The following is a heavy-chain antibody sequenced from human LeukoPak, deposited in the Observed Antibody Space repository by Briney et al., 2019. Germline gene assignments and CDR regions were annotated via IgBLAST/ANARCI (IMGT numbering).Heavy chain of an antibody. V-gene: IGHV3-23*01. D-gene: IGHD6-19*01. Sequence: PGGSLRLSCAASGFTFSSYAMSWVRQAPGKGLEWVSAISGSGGSTYYADSVKGRFTISRDNSKNTLYLQMNSLRAEGTAVYYCAKEGAASSGWYGDAFDIWGQGTMVTVSS. CDR3: AKEGAASSGWYGDAFDI. J-gene: IGHJ3*02. CDR2: ISGSGGST. CDR1: GFTFSSYA.